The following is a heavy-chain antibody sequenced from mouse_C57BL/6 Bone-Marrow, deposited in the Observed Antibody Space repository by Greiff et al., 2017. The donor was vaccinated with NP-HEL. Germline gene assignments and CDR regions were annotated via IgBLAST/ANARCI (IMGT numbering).Heavy chain of an antibody. D-gene: IGHD1-3*01. V-gene: IGHV7-3*01. J-gene: IGHJ1*03. CDR2: IRNKANGYTT. CDR3: ARYRAVAPRGHWYFDV. Sequence: EVHLVESGGGLVQPGGSLSLSCAASGFTFTDYYMSWVRQPPGKALEWLGFIRNKANGYTTEYSASVKGRFTISRDNSQSILYLQMNALRAEDSATYYCARYRAVAPRGHWYFDVWGTGTTVTVSS. CDR1: GFTFTDYY.